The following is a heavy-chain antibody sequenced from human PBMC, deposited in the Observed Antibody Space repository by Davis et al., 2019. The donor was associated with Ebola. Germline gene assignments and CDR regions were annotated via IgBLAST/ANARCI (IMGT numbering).Heavy chain of an antibody. J-gene: IGHJ6*02. CDR2: IRSKAYGGTT. Sequence: GGSLRLSCTASGFTFGAYAMSWVRQAPGKGLEWVGFIRSKAYGGTTEYAASVKGRFTISRDDSKSIAYLQMNSLKTEDTAVYYCTRDPSWWGDGMDVWGQGTTVTVSS. D-gene: IGHD6-13*01. V-gene: IGHV3-49*04. CDR1: GFTFGAYA. CDR3: TRDPSWWGDGMDV.